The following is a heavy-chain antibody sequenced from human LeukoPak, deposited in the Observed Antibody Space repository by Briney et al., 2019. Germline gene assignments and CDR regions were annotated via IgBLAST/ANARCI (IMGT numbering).Heavy chain of an antibody. CDR2: IGTGGDT. Sequence: GGSLRLSCAASGFTFSTYDMHWVRHATGKGLEWVSAIGTGGDTYYPGCVDGRFTLSRENAKNSLYLQMSSLRAGDTGVYYCARGGYCSSTSCYKDVAYFQHWGQGTLVTVSS. D-gene: IGHD2-2*02. CDR3: ARGGYCSSTSCYKDVAYFQH. J-gene: IGHJ1*01. CDR1: GFTFSTYD. V-gene: IGHV3-13*01.